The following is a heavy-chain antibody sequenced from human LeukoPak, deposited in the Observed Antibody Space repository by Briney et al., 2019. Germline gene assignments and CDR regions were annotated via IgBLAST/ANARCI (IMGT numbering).Heavy chain of an antibody. D-gene: IGHD6-13*01. CDR1: GGTFSSYA. CDR2: INPNSGGT. V-gene: IGHV1-2*02. Sequence: GASVKVSCKASGGTFSSYAISWVRQAPGQGLEWMGWINPNSGGTNYAQKFQGRVTMTRDTSISTAYMELSRLRSDDTAVYYCAREGPAAGFDYWGQGTLVTVSS. J-gene: IGHJ4*02. CDR3: AREGPAAGFDY.